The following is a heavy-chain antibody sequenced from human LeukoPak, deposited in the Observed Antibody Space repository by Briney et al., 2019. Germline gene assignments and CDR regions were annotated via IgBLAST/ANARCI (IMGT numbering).Heavy chain of an antibody. J-gene: IGHJ3*02. V-gene: IGHV4-59*01. CDR2: IYYTGST. Sequence: SETLSLTCTVSGGSINSYYWNWLRQPPGKGLEWLGYIYYTGSTNYNPSLKSRVTISLDTSKNHLSLKVSSVIATDTAVYYCARATPTTMETFDIWGQGTMVTVSS. CDR1: GGSINSYY. D-gene: IGHD3-10*01. CDR3: ARATPTTMETFDI.